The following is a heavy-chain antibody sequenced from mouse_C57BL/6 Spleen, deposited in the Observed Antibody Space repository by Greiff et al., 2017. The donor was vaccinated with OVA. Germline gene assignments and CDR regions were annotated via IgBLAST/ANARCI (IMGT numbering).Heavy chain of an antibody. J-gene: IGHJ2*01. V-gene: IGHV1-54*01. Sequence: VQLQQSGAELVRPGTSVKVSCKASGYAFTNYLIEWVKQRPGQGLEWIGVINPGSGGTNYNEKFKGKATLTADKSSSTAYMQLSSLTSEDAAVYFCAREGITRGWYYFGYWGQSTTLTFSS. D-gene: IGHD1-1*01. CDR1: GYAFTNYL. CDR2: INPGSGGT. CDR3: AREGITRGWYYFGY.